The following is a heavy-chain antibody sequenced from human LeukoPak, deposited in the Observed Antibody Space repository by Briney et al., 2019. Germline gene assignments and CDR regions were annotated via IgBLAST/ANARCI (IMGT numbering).Heavy chain of an antibody. D-gene: IGHD5-24*01. CDR2: IIPIFGTA. CDR1: GGTFSSYA. Sequence: GASVKVSCKASGGTFSSYAISWVRQAPGQGLEWMGGIIPIFGTANYAQKFQGRVTITTDESTSTAYMELSSLRSEDTAVYYCASRGGYNHGPFDYWGQGTLVTVSS. V-gene: IGHV1-69*05. CDR3: ASRGGYNHGPFDY. J-gene: IGHJ4*02.